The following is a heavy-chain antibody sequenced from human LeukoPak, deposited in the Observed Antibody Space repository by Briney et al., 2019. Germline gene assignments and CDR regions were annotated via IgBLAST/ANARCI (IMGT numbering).Heavy chain of an antibody. CDR2: ISWNSGSI. Sequence: RPGGSLRLSCAASGLTLDEYGMSWVRQAPGKGLEWVSGISWNSGSIGYADSVKGRFTISRDNAKNSLYLQMNSLRAEDTALYYCAKDIGEYIGLRLGELSIMGGAFDIWGQGTMVTVSS. CDR3: AKDIGEYIGLRLGELSIMGGAFDI. D-gene: IGHD3-16*02. CDR1: GLTLDEYG. J-gene: IGHJ3*02. V-gene: IGHV3-9*01.